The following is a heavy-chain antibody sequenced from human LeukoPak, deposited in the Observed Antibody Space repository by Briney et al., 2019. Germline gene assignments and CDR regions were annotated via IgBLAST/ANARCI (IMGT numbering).Heavy chain of an antibody. Sequence: PSETLSLTCTVSGGSISSSSYYWGWIRQPPGKGLEWIGSIYYSGSTYYNPSLKSRVTISVDTSKNQFSLKLNSVTAADTAVYYCARGQNSIVVVTGGWDYYYYMDVWGKGTTVAISS. V-gene: IGHV4-39*07. CDR2: IYYSGST. J-gene: IGHJ6*03. CDR1: GGSISSSSYY. D-gene: IGHD2-21*02. CDR3: ARGQNSIVVVTGGWDYYYYMDV.